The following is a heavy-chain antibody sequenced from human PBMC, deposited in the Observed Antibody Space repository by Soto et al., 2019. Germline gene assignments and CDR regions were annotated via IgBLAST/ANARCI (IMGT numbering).Heavy chain of an antibody. CDR1: GFTFSNYW. CDR3: ARGADYGAHFQR. J-gene: IGHJ1*01. CDR2: IRQDGGEI. Sequence: PGGSLRLSCADSGFTFSNYWMNWVRQAPGKGLEWVANIRQDGGEIYYVDSVKGRFTISRDNTKNSLYLQMNSLRAEDTAVYYCARGADYGAHFQRWGQGTLVTVSS. D-gene: IGHD4-17*01. V-gene: IGHV3-7*01.